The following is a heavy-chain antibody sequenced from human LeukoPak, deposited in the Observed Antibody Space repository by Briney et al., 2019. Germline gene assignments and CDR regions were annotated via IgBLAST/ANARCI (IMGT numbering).Heavy chain of an antibody. J-gene: IGHJ3*02. CDR1: GYSFTRYW. CDR2: IYPDDSDT. Sequence: GESLKISCKGSGYSFTRYWIGWVRQMPGKGLEWMGIIYPDDSDTRYSPSFQGQVTISAGKSIITAYLQWSSLKASDTAMYYCARTGYSSGWYGSFDIWGQGTLVTVSS. V-gene: IGHV5-51*01. CDR3: ARTGYSSGWYGSFDI. D-gene: IGHD6-19*01.